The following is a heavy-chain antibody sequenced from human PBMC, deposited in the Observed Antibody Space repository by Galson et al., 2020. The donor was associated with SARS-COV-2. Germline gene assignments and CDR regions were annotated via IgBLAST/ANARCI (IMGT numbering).Heavy chain of an antibody. Sequence: SETLSLTCTVSGGSISSGGYYWSWIRQHPGKGLEWIGYIYYSGSTDYNASLKSRVTISVGTSKNQFSLKLSSVTAADTAVYYCTRFRFLEWTEYDYYGMDVWGQGTTVTVSS. CDR2: IYYSGST. D-gene: IGHD3-3*01. J-gene: IGHJ6*02. CDR3: TRFRFLEWTEYDYYGMDV. V-gene: IGHV4-31*03. CDR1: GGSISSGGYY.